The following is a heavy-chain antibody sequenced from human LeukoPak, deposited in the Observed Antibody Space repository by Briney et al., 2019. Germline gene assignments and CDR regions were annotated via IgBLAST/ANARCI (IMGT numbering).Heavy chain of an antibody. D-gene: IGHD1-26*01. CDR2: IWYDGSNK. CDR3: AKAGAIKFDF. V-gene: IGHV3-33*06. J-gene: IGHJ4*02. CDR1: GFTFSSYG. Sequence: GGSLRLSCAASGFTFSSYGMHWVRQAPGKGLEWVAVIWYDGSNKYYADSVKGRFTISRDNSKNTLHLDMNSVRAEDTAIYYCAKAGAIKFDFWGQGILVTVSS.